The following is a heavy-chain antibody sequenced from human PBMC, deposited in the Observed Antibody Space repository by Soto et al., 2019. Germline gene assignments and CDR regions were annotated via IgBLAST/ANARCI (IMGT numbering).Heavy chain of an antibody. CDR2: ISISGSTI. CDR3: ARETTACFGY. V-gene: IGHV3-11*01. Sequence: PGGSLRLSCAASGFTFSDYYITWIRQAPGKGPEWVSHISISGSTIYYADSVKGRFTISRDNAKNSLYLQMNSLRAEDTALYYCARETTACFGYWGQGTLVTVSS. J-gene: IGHJ4*02. D-gene: IGHD4-17*01. CDR1: GFTFSDYY.